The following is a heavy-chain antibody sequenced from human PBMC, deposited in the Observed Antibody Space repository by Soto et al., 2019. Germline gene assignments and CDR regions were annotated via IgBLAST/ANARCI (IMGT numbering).Heavy chain of an antibody. CDR1: GFTFSSYA. V-gene: IGHV3-30-3*01. CDR3: AIDPAYDFWSGTLDY. CDR2: ISDDGSNK. J-gene: IGHJ4*02. Sequence: QVQLVESGGGVVQPGRSLRLSCAASGFTFSSYAMHWVRQAPGKGLEWVAVISDDGSNKYYADSVKGRFTISRDNSKNTLYLQMNSLRAEDTAVYYCAIDPAYDFWSGTLDYWGQGTLVTVSS. D-gene: IGHD3-3*01.